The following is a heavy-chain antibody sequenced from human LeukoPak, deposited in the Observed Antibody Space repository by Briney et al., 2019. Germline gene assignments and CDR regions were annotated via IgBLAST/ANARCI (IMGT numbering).Heavy chain of an antibody. CDR2: INHSGST. J-gene: IGHJ6*03. V-gene: IGHV4-34*01. Sequence: SETLSLTCAVYGGSFSGYYWSWIRQPPGKGLEWIGEINHSGSTNYNPSLKSRVTISVDTSKNQFSLKLSSVTAADTAVYYCARRTSFISGYYYDYYYYYMDVWGKGTTVTISS. D-gene: IGHD3-22*01. CDR3: ARRTSFISGYYYDYYYYYMDV. CDR1: GGSFSGYY.